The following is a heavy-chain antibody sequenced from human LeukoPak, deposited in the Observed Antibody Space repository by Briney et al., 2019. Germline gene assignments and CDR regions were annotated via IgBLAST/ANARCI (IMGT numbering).Heavy chain of an antibody. V-gene: IGHV3-30*02. J-gene: IGHJ6*03. CDR3: AKDRLYYYYYYMDV. CDR1: GFTFSSYG. CDR2: IRYDGSNK. Sequence: GGSLRLSCAASGFTFSSYGMHWVRQAPGKGLEWVAFIRYDGSNKYYADSVKGRFTIFRDNSKNTLYLQMNSLRAEDTAVYYCAKDRLYYYYYYMDVWGKGTTVTVSS. D-gene: IGHD4-11*01.